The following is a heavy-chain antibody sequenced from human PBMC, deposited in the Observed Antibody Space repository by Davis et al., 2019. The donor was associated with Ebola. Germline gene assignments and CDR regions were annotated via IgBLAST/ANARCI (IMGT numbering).Heavy chain of an antibody. D-gene: IGHD2-21*02. V-gene: IGHV3-33*01. J-gene: IGHJ2*01. CDR2: IWYDGSNK. CDR1: GFTFSSYG. Sequence: GESLKISCAASGFTFSSYGMHWVRQAPGKGLEWVAVIWYDGSNKYYADSVKGRFTISRDNSKNTLYLQMNSLGAEDTAVYYCARDFNSGDWYSSGYFDLWGRGTLVTVSS. CDR3: ARDFNSGDWYSSGYFDL.